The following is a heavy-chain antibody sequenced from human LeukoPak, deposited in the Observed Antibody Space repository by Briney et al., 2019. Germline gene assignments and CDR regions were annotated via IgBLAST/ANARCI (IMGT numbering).Heavy chain of an antibody. D-gene: IGHD3-22*01. V-gene: IGHV4-59*01. CDR2: IYYSGST. Sequence: SETLSLTCAVYGGSFSGYYWSWIRQPPGKGLEWIGYIYYSGSTNYNPSLKSRVTISVDTSKNQFSLKLSSVTAADTAVYYCARVSPGYYYDSSGYPHFDYWGQGTLVTVSS. CDR1: GGSFSGYY. J-gene: IGHJ4*02. CDR3: ARVSPGYYYDSSGYPHFDY.